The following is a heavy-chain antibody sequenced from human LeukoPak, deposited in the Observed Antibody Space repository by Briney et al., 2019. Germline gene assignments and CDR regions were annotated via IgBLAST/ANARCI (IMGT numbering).Heavy chain of an antibody. J-gene: IGHJ4*02. D-gene: IGHD3-10*01. CDR2: INWNGGST. Sequence: PGGSLRLSCAASGFTFDDYGMSWVRQAPGKGLEWVSGINWNGGSTGYADSVKGRFTISRDNAKNSLSLQMNSLRAEDTALYYCARDQNYYGSGSYYRDFDYWGQGTLVTVSS. CDR3: ARDQNYYGSGSYYRDFDY. V-gene: IGHV3-20*04. CDR1: GFTFDDYG.